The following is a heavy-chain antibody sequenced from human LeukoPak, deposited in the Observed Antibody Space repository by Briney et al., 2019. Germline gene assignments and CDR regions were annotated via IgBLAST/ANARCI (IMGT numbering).Heavy chain of an antibody. CDR2: INYSGST. CDR3: ARGYDY. V-gene: IGHV4-39*01. J-gene: IGHJ4*02. Sequence: SETLSLTCTVSGGSIIGSTSYWVWIRQPPGKGLDWIGIINYSGSTYYNPSLRSRVTISVDTSKNQFSLKLNSVTASDTAVYYCARGYDYWGQGTLVTVSS. CDR1: GGSIIGSTSY. D-gene: IGHD3-22*01.